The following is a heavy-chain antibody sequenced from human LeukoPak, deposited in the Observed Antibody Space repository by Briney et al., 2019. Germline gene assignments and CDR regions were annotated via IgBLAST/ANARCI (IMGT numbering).Heavy chain of an antibody. D-gene: IGHD6-13*01. CDR1: GFTFSDYY. J-gene: IGHJ5*02. Sequence: AGGSLRLFCAASGFTFSDYYMTWIRQSPGKGLEWVSYISSSGSHTNYADSVKGRFTISRDNAKNSLYLQMSSMRADDTAVYYCARVGVITAAGTYDLWGQGTLVTVSS. V-gene: IGHV3-11*06. CDR3: ARVGVITAAGTYDL. CDR2: ISSSGSHT.